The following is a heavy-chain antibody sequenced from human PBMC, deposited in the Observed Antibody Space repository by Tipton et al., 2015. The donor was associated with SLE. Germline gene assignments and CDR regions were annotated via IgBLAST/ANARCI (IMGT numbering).Heavy chain of an antibody. Sequence: TLSLTCVVSGYSISRCHYWGWFRQPPGKGLEWVGSTYHGGTHYNPSLKSRVTISVDPSKNQFSLKLSSVTAADTAVYYCARDYGADYYYGGMDVWGQGTTVTVSS. D-gene: IGHD4-17*01. CDR3: ARDYGADYYYGGMDV. V-gene: IGHV4-38-2*02. CDR2: TYHGGT. J-gene: IGHJ6*02. CDR1: GYSISRCHY.